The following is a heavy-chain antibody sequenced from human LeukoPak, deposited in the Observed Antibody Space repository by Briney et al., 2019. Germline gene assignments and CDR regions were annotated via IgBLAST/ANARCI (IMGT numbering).Heavy chain of an antibody. D-gene: IGHD7-27*01. J-gene: IGHJ4*02. CDR3: ATERNWVFDY. CDR1: GFTFSSYA. CDR2: ITGSGGST. Sequence: GGSLRLSCAASGFTFSSYAMSWVRQAPGKGLEWVSAITGSGGSTYYADSVKGRFTIPRDNSKNTLYVQMNSLRAEDTAVYYCATERNWVFDYWGQGTLVTVSS. V-gene: IGHV3-23*01.